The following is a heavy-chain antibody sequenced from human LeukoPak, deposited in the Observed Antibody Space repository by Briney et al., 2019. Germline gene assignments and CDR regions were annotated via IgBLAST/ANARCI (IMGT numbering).Heavy chain of an antibody. CDR3: ARVVVPAALDY. V-gene: IGHV4-59*01. CDR2: SYYSGST. CDR1: GGSISSYY. D-gene: IGHD2-2*01. Sequence: SETLSLTCTVSGGSISSYYWSWIRQPPGKGLEWIGYSYYSGSTNYNPSLKSRVTRSVDTSKNQFSLKLSSVTAADTAVYYCARVVVPAALDYWGQGTLVTVSS. J-gene: IGHJ4*02.